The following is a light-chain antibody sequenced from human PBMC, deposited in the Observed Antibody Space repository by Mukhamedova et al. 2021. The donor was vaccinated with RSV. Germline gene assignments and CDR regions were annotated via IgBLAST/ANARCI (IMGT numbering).Light chain of an antibody. CDR2: KAS. CDR3: QQYITYWT. J-gene: IGKJ1*01. Sequence: WYQRRVHGKAPKLLIYKASNLQSGVPSRFSGSGSGTEYTLTISSLQPDDFATYFCQQYITYWTFGQGTKVEIK. V-gene: IGKV1-5*03.